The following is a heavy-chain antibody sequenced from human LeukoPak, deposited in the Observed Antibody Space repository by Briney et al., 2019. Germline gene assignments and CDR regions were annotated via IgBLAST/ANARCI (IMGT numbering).Heavy chain of an antibody. J-gene: IGHJ4*02. CDR2: SSSIGGRT. CDR1: GFTFSSHG. Sequence: GGSLRLSCAASGFTFSSHGMNWVRQAPGKGLEWVSGSSSIGGRTYYADSVKGRFTISRDNSKNTLYLQMNSLRAEDTAVYYCAKDRGSGWSLYYFDYWGQGTLVTVSS. D-gene: IGHD6-19*01. V-gene: IGHV3-23*01. CDR3: AKDRGSGWSLYYFDY.